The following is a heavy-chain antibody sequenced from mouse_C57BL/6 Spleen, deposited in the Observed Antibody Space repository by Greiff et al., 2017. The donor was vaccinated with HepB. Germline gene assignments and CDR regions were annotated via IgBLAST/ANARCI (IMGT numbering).Heavy chain of an antibody. CDR1: GYAFSSSW. J-gene: IGHJ1*03. Sequence: VQRVESGPELVKPGASVKISCKASGYAFSSSWMNWVKQRPGKGLEWIGRIYPGDGDTNYNGKFKGKATLTADKSSSTAYMQLSSLTSEDAAVYFCAGGYYGSSPWYFDVWGTGTTVTVSS. D-gene: IGHD1-1*01. CDR2: IYPGDGDT. CDR3: AGGYYGSSPWYFDV. V-gene: IGHV1-82*01.